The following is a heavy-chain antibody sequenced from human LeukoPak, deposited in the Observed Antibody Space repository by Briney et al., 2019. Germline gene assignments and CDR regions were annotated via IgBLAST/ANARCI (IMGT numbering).Heavy chain of an antibody. D-gene: IGHD4/OR15-4a*01. CDR2: IWYDGSNK. J-gene: IGHJ4*02. V-gene: IGHV3-33*01. CDR3: ARGGGLWYYFDY. Sequence: GGSPRLSCAASGFTFSSYGMHWVRQAPGKGLERVAVIWYDGSNKYYADSVKGRFTISRDNSKNTLYLQMNSLRAEDTAVYYCARGGGLWYYFDYWGQGTLVTVSS. CDR1: GFTFSSYG.